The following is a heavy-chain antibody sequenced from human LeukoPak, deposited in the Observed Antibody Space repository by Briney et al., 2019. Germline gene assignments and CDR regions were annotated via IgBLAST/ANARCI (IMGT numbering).Heavy chain of an antibody. D-gene: IGHD3-22*01. J-gene: IGHJ3*02. Sequence: GGSLRLSCAASGFTFSSYWMSWVRQAPGKGLEWVANIKQDGSEKYYVDSVKGRFTISRDNAKNSLYLQMNSLRAEDTAVYYCASYDSSGSPRTDPARGAFDIWGQGTMVTVSS. CDR1: GFTFSSYW. CDR2: IKQDGSEK. V-gene: IGHV3-7*03. CDR3: ASYDSSGSPRTDPARGAFDI.